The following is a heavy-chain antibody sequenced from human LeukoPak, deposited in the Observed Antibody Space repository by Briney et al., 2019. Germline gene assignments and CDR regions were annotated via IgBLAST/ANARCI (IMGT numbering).Heavy chain of an antibody. J-gene: IGHJ5*02. Sequence: SETLSLTCTVSGGSISSYYWSWIRQPAGKGLEWIGRIYTSGSTNYNPSLKSRVTMSVDTSKNQFSLKLSSVTAADTAVYYCAREYNYGSGSYFWAGLAWFDPWGQGTLVTVSS. D-gene: IGHD3-10*01. V-gene: IGHV4-4*07. CDR3: AREYNYGSGSYFWAGLAWFDP. CDR1: GGSISSYY. CDR2: IYTSGST.